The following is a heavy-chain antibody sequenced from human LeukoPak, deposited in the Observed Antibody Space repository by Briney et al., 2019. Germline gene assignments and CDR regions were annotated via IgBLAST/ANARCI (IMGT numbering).Heavy chain of an antibody. Sequence: PGGSLRLSCAASGFTFSDYYMSWIRQAPGKGLDWVSYISDTGSTIYYADSVKGRFTISRDNAKNSLYLQMNSLRPEDTAVYYCARDRVGSADFWSGYYTGTFEYWGQGTLVTVSS. CDR2: ISDTGSTI. J-gene: IGHJ4*02. V-gene: IGHV3-11*04. CDR1: GFTFSDYY. D-gene: IGHD3-3*01. CDR3: ARDRVGSADFWSGYYTGTFEY.